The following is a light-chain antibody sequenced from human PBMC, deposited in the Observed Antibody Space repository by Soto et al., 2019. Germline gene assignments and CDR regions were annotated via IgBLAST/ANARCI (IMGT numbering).Light chain of an antibody. CDR1: NSNIGAGYD. CDR2: GNT. J-gene: IGLJ2*01. CDR3: QSYDSSLSGSV. V-gene: IGLV1-40*01. Sequence: QSVLTQPPSMSGAPGQRVTISCTGSNSNIGAGYDVHWYQQLPGTAPKLLLYGNTNRPSGVPDRFSGSKSGTSASLAITGLQADDEADYYCQSYDSSLSGSVFGGGTKSPS.